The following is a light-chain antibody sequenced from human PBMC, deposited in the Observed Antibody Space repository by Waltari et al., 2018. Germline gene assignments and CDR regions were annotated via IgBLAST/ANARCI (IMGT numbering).Light chain of an antibody. Sequence: DIQMTQSPSSLSASVGDRVTITCRASQAINNYLVWFQHKPGKAPKSLIYAASNLQSGVPSKFTGSGSGTEFTLTISSLQPEDFATYYCQQYKGYPFTFGGGTKVEN. V-gene: IGKV1-16*02. CDR3: QQYKGYPFT. J-gene: IGKJ4*01. CDR2: AAS. CDR1: QAINNY.